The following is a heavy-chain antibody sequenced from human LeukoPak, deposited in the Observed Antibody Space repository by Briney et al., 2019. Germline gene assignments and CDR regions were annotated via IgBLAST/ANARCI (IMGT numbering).Heavy chain of an antibody. CDR2: ISGSGGST. CDR3: ARGSHSSGWHYLFDY. Sequence: GGSLRLSCAASRFTFISYAMSWVRQAPGKGREWVSPISGSGGSTYYADSLKGRFTISRDNSKNTLYLQMNSLRDEDTAVYYCARGSHSSGWHYLFDYWGQGTLVTVSS. J-gene: IGHJ4*02. CDR1: RFTFISYA. D-gene: IGHD6-19*01. V-gene: IGHV3-23*01.